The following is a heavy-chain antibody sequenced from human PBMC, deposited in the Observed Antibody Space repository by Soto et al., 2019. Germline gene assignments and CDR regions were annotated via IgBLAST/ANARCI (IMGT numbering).Heavy chain of an antibody. Sequence: QVQLQESGPGLVKPSETLSLTCTVSGGSISSYYWNWIRQPPGKGLEWIGYIYYSGSTNYNPSLKSRVTISVDTSKTQFSLKLTSVTAADTAVYYCARGDYASAWYFDLWGRGTLVTVSS. V-gene: IGHV4-59*01. CDR1: GGSISSYY. J-gene: IGHJ2*01. CDR2: IYYSGST. D-gene: IGHD4-17*01. CDR3: ARGDYASAWYFDL.